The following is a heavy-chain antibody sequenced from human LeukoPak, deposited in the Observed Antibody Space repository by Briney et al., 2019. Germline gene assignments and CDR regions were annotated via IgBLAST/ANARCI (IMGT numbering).Heavy chain of an antibody. CDR3: AKDQRSGGSCYDY. D-gene: IGHD2-15*01. V-gene: IGHV3-30*18. CDR1: GFIFTNYG. J-gene: IGHJ4*02. Sequence: GRSLRLSCAASGFIFTNYGMHWVRQAPGKGLEWVSFISYDGSDKDYADSVKGRFTISRDNSKNTLYLQMNSLRAEDTAVYYCAKDQRSGGSCYDYWGQGTLVTVSS. CDR2: ISYDGSDK.